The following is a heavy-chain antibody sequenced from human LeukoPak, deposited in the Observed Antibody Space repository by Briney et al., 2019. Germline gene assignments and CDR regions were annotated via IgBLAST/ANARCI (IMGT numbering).Heavy chain of an antibody. CDR1: GGSFSGYY. Sequence: SETLSLTCAVYGGSFSGYYWSWIRQPPGKGLEWIGEINHSGSTNYNPSLKSRVTISVDMSKNQFSLKLSSVTAADTAVYYCARENRGGGYFDYWGQGTLVTVSS. V-gene: IGHV4-34*01. CDR2: INHSGST. D-gene: IGHD1-14*01. CDR3: ARENRGGGYFDY. J-gene: IGHJ4*02.